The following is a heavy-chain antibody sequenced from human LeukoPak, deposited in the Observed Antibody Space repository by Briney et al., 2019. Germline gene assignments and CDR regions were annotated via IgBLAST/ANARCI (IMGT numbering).Heavy chain of an antibody. CDR1: GGSFSGYY. CDR2: INHSGST. J-gene: IGHJ5*02. D-gene: IGHD1-14*01. V-gene: IGHV4-34*01. CDR3: ATGPSGWFAP. Sequence: SETLSLTCAVYGGSFSGYYWSWIRQPPGKGLEWIGEINHSGSTNYNPSLKSRVTISVDTSKNQFSLKLTSVTAADTAVYYCATGPSGWFAPWDQGTLVTVSS.